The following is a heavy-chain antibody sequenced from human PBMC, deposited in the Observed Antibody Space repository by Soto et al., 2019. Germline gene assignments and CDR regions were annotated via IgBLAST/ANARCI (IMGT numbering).Heavy chain of an antibody. D-gene: IGHD3-22*01. V-gene: IGHV1-18*01. Sequence: QVQLVQSGAGVKKPGASVKVSCKASGYTFTSYGISWVRQAPGQGLEWMGWISAYNGNTNYAQKLQGRVTMTTDTCTSTAYMVLRSLRSDDTAVYYCAIDQYYYDSSGDYARDAFDIWGQGTMVTVS. J-gene: IGHJ3*02. CDR1: GYTFTSYG. CDR3: AIDQYYYDSSGDYARDAFDI. CDR2: ISAYNGNT.